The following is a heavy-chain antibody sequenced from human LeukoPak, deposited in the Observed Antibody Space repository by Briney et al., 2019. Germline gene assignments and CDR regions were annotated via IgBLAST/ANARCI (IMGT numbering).Heavy chain of an antibody. J-gene: IGHJ4*02. D-gene: IGHD3-10*01. Sequence: GGSLRLSCAASGFTFSDSYMTWLRQALGKGLEWVSYISSSGSTIYYADSVKGRFTISRDNAKNSLYLQMNSLRADDTAVYYCARALGSGRQNDFWGQGTLVTVSS. CDR1: GFTFSDSY. V-gene: IGHV3-11*01. CDR3: ARALGSGRQNDF. CDR2: ISSSGSTI.